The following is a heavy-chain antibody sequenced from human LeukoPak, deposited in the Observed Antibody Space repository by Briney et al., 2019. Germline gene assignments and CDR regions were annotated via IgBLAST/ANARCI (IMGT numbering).Heavy chain of an antibody. D-gene: IGHD3-10*01. J-gene: IGHJ5*02. CDR2: INPNSGGT. V-gene: IGHV1-2*02. CDR3: ARGGSGSYFSWLDP. CDR1: GYTFTGYY. Sequence: ASVKVSCKASGYTFTGYYIHWVRQAPGQGLECMGWINPNSGGTNYAQKFQGRVTMTRNTSISTAYMELSRLRSDDTAVYYCARGGSGSYFSWLDPWGQGTLVTVSS.